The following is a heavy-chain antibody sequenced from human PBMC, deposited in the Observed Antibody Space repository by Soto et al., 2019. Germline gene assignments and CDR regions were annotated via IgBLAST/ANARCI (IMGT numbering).Heavy chain of an antibody. CDR1: GFTFSGSA. Sequence: EVQLVESGGGLVQPGGSLKLSCAASGFTFSGSAMHWVRQASGKGLEWVGRIRSKANSYATAYAASVKGRITISRDDSKNTAYLQMNSLKTEDTAVYYCTRREGGNSGGGDYWGQGTLVTVSS. V-gene: IGHV3-73*01. J-gene: IGHJ4*02. D-gene: IGHD2-21*02. CDR2: IRSKANSYAT. CDR3: TRREGGNSGGGDY.